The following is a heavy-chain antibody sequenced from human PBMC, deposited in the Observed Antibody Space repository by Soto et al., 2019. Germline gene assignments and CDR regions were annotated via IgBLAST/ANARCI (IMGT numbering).Heavy chain of an antibody. CDR3: AKESGLSTNYGYPYCIDV. CDR2: ITGSGRST. Sequence: EVQLLESGGGLVHPGGSLRLYCAASGFTFSDYAVNWVRQAPGKGLEWVSIITGSGRSTLYADSVKGRFTISRDNSRNTLYLQMDSLRTEDAAVYYCAKESGLSTNYGYPYCIDVWGEGTTVTVSS. D-gene: IGHD5-12*01. J-gene: IGHJ6*02. V-gene: IGHV3-23*01. CDR1: GFTFSDYA.